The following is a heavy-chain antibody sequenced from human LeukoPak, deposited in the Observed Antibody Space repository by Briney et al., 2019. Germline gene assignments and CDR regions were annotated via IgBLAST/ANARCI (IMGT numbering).Heavy chain of an antibody. D-gene: IGHD6-19*01. J-gene: IGHJ4*02. Sequence: SLRLSCAASGFTFDDYAMHWVRQAPGKGLEWVSGISWNSGSIGYADSVKGRFTISRDNAKNSLYLQMNSLRAEDTALYYCAKVPGYSSGWYYFDYWGQGTLVTVSS. V-gene: IGHV3-9*01. CDR2: ISWNSGSI. CDR3: AKVPGYSSGWYYFDY. CDR1: GFTFDDYA.